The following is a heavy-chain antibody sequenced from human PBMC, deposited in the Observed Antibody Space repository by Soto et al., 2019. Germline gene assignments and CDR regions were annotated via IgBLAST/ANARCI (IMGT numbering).Heavy chain of an antibody. J-gene: IGHJ4*02. CDR1: GGSIGSYH. CDR3: ARDTVLTGMFDF. V-gene: IGHV4-59*01. Sequence: SATLSLTCTVSGGSIGSYHWSWVRQPPGKGLEWIASVYYTGTTNYNPSLGSRVTISIDAPGNRFSMEITSVTAADTAIYYCARDTVLTGMFDFWGQGTLVTVSS. CDR2: VYYTGTT. D-gene: IGHD4-17*01.